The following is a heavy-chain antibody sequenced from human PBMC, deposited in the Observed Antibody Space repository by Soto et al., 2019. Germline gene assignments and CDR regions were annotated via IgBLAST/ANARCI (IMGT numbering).Heavy chain of an antibody. Sequence: GGPLRVSWAAAGGTCSDYGRHWVRQDPSKGLEWVAVISYDGSNKYYADSVKGRFTISRDNSKNTLYLQMNSLRAEDTAVYYCAKGLFGELLNNWFDPWGQGTLVTGSS. V-gene: IGHV3-30*18. CDR1: GGTCSDYG. D-gene: IGHD3-10*02. CDR3: AKGLFGELLNNWFDP. J-gene: IGHJ5*02. CDR2: ISYDGSNK.